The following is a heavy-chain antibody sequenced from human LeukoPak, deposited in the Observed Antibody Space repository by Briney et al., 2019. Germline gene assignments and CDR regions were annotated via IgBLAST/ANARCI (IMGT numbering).Heavy chain of an antibody. Sequence: TGGSLRLSCAASGFIFSIYNMNWVRQPPGKGLEWIGEINHSGSTNYNPSLKSRVTISVDTSKNQFSLKLSSVTAADTAVYYCASSTIAVAGTGSDYPSFGYWGQGTLVTVSS. V-gene: IGHV4-34*01. CDR3: ASSTIAVAGTGSDYPSFGY. CDR1: GFIFSIYN. CDR2: INHSGST. J-gene: IGHJ4*02. D-gene: IGHD6-19*01.